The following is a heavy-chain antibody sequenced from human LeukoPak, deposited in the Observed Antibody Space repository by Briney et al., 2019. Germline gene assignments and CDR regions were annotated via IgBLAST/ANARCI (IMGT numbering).Heavy chain of an antibody. D-gene: IGHD6-19*01. J-gene: IGHJ4*02. CDR3: AKDRGSSGWYATFDY. Sequence: PGGSLRLSCAASGFTFDDYAMNWVRKAPGKGLEWVTLISGDGGTTYYGDSVGGRFTISRDNSKNSLYLQMNSLRTEDAALYYCAKDRGSSGWYATFDYWGQGTLVTVSS. CDR1: GFTFDDYA. CDR2: ISGDGGTT. V-gene: IGHV3-43*02.